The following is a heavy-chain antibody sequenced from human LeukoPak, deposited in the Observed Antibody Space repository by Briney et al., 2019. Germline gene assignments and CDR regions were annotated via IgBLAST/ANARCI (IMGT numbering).Heavy chain of an antibody. CDR1: GYTFTSYA. D-gene: IGHD6-13*01. CDR3: ARDGGYSSSWYPNDYYYGMDV. CDR2: INTNTGNP. Sequence: ASVKVSCKASGYTFTSYAMNWVRQAPGQGLEWMGWINTNTGNPTYAQGFTGRFVFSLDTSVSTAYLQISSLKAEDTAVYYCARDGGYSSSWYPNDYYYGMDVWGQGTTVTVSS. V-gene: IGHV7-4-1*02. J-gene: IGHJ6*02.